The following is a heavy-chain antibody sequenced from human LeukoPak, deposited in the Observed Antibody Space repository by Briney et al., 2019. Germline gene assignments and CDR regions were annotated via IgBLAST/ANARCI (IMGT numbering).Heavy chain of an antibody. J-gene: IGHJ4*02. CDR1: GFTFSTYV. CDR3: AKPHYGSGYNS. Sequence: GGSLRLSCAASGFTFSTYVMSWVRQAPGKGLEWVSAISGSGSSTYYADSVKGRFTISRGNSRNTLYLQMNSLRAEDTAVYHCAKPHYGSGYNSWGQGTLVTVSS. V-gene: IGHV3-23*01. CDR2: ISGSGSST. D-gene: IGHD3-3*02.